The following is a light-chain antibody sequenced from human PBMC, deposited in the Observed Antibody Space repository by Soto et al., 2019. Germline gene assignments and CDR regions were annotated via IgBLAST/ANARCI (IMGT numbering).Light chain of an antibody. Sequence: EIVLTQSPATLSLSPGERATLSCRASQSVGNYLAWYQQKPGQAPRLLIYDASNRATGIPARFSGSGSGTDFTLTISSLEPQDFAVYYCQQRRIGLTFGGGTKVEL. CDR3: QQRRIGLT. CDR2: DAS. CDR1: QSVGNY. V-gene: IGKV3-11*01. J-gene: IGKJ4*01.